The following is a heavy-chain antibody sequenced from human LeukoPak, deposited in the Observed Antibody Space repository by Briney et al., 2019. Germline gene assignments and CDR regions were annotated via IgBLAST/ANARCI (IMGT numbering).Heavy chain of an antibody. CDR3: ARGGSDFDY. CDR1: EFTVSTNY. CDR2: IYSGGST. J-gene: IGHJ4*02. V-gene: IGHV3-53*01. Sequence: GGSLRLSCAASEFTVSTNYMSWVRQAPGKGLEWVSVIYSGGSTYYADSVKGRFTISRDNARNSLFLQMNSLRAEDTAVYYCARGGSDFDYWGQGTLVTVSS. D-gene: IGHD3-10*01.